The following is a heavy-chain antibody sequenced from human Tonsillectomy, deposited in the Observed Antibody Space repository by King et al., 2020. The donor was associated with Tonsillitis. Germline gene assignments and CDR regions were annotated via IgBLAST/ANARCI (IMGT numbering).Heavy chain of an antibody. CDR2: IFYSGST. D-gene: IGHD2-15*01. CDR1: GGSISSTDYS. CDR3: ARRLHSWGHWYFDV. V-gene: IGHV4-39*01. Sequence: QLQESGPGLVKPSETLSLTCTVSGGSISSTDYSWGWIRQPPGQGLEWIGTIFYSGSTYYNPSLKSRVTISVDTSKNRFSLKLSSVTAADTAVYYCARRLHSWGHWYFDVWGRGTLVTVSS. J-gene: IGHJ2*01.